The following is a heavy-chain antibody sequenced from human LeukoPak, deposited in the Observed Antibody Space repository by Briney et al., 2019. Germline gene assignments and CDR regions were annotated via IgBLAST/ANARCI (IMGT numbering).Heavy chain of an antibody. V-gene: IGHV3-7*04. CDR3: ARGRMLYYYHSSGYPFDY. J-gene: IGHJ4*02. CDR1: GFTFSSYW. D-gene: IGHD3-22*01. Sequence: GGSLRLSCAASGFTFSSYWMNWVRQAPGKGLEWVANIKQDGSEKHYVDSVKGRFTISRDNAKNSLYLQMNSLRAEDTAVYYCARGRMLYYYHSSGYPFDYWGQGSLVTVSS. CDR2: IKQDGSEK.